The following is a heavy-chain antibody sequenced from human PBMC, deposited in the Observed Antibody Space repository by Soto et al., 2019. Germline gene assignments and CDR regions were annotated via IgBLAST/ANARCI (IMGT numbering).Heavy chain of an antibody. CDR1: GVNFSSYE. Sequence: VGSLRLSYEVSGVNFSSYEMNWVLQAPGKGLEWVSYISSSGSTIYYADSVKGRFTISRDNAKNSLYLQMNRLRADDTAFYYCARESAGREWLLYRLGYDYYGMDVWGQGTTVTLSS. D-gene: IGHD3-3*01. CDR3: ARESAGREWLLYRLGYDYYGMDV. V-gene: IGHV3-48*03. CDR2: ISSSGSTI. J-gene: IGHJ6*01.